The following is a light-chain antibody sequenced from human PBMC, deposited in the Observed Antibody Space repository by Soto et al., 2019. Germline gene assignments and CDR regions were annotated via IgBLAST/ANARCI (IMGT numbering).Light chain of an antibody. CDR1: QSISDY. V-gene: IGKV1-39*01. CDR3: QQSYTTPPT. CDR2: AAS. Sequence: DIQMTQSPSSLSASVGDGVTITCRASQSISDYLQWYQQKPGKAPKLLISAASILQTGVPSRFSGSGSGTDFTLTISSLRPEDFATYYCQQSYTTPPTFGGGTKVDIK. J-gene: IGKJ4*01.